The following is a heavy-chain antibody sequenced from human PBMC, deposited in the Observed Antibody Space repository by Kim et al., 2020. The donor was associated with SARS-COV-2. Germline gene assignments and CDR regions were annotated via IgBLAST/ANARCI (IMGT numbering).Heavy chain of an antibody. J-gene: IGHJ4*01. CDR1: GFTFSSYG. D-gene: IGHD6-6*01. CDR2: ISYDGSNK. CDR3: AKDGGSSSSSYYFDY. V-gene: IGHV3-30*18. Sequence: GGSLRLSCAASGFTFSSYGMHWVRQAPGKGLEWVAVISYDGSNKYYADSVKGRFTISRDNSKNTLYLQMNSLRAEDTAVYYCAKDGGSSSSSYYFDYWG.